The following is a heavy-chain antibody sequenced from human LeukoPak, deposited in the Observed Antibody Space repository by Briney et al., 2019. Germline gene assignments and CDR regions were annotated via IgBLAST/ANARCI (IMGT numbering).Heavy chain of an antibody. V-gene: IGHV3-21*01. Sequence: WGSLRLSCAASGFTFSSYEMNWVRQAPGKGLEWVSSISSSSSYIYYADSVKGRFTISRDNAKNSLYLQMNSLRAEDTAVYYCARDYCGGDCYYDYWGQGTLVTVSS. CDR3: ARDYCGGDCYYDY. D-gene: IGHD2-21*02. CDR2: ISSSSSYI. J-gene: IGHJ4*02. CDR1: GFTFSSYE.